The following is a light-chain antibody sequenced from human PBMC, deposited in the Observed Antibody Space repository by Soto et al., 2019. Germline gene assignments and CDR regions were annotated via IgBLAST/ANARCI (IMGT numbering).Light chain of an antibody. J-gene: IGLJ1*01. CDR3: GTWDSSLSAGV. CDR2: ENN. V-gene: IGLV1-51*02. CDR1: SSNIGSNW. Sequence: QSVLTQPPSVSAAPGQKVTITCSGSSSNIGSNWLSWYQQLPGTAPKLLIYENNKRPSGIPDRFSDSKSGTSATLGITGLQTGDEADYYCGTWDSSLSAGVFGPGTKLTVL.